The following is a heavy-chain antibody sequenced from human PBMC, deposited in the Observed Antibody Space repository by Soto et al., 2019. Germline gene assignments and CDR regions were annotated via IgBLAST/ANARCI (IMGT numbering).Heavy chain of an antibody. CDR2: ISAYNVNT. V-gene: IGHV1-18*01. CDR3: VRDVYSSPHNWFDP. CDR1: GYTFTSYG. J-gene: IGHJ5*02. D-gene: IGHD6-13*01. Sequence: ASVKVSCKASGYTFTSYGISWVRQAPGQGLEWMGWISAYNVNTNYAQKLQGRVTMTTDTSTSTAYMKLSSVTAADTAVYYCVRDVYSSPHNWFDPWGQGTLVTVSS.